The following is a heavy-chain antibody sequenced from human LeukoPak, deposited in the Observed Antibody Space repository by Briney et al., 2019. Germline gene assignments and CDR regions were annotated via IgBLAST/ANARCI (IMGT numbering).Heavy chain of an antibody. CDR3: AREERIVGAPGDYYYMDV. D-gene: IGHD1-26*01. J-gene: IGHJ6*03. CDR1: GGSISSHY. CDR2: IYYSGST. Sequence: PSETLSLTCTVSGGSISSHYWSWIRQPPGKGLEWIGYIYYSGSTNYNPSLKSRVTISVDTSKNQFSLKLSSVTAADTAVYYCAREERIVGAPGDYYYMDVWGKGTTVTVSS. V-gene: IGHV4-59*11.